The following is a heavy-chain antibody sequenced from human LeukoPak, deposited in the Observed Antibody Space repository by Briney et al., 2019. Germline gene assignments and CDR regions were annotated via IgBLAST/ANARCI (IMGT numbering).Heavy chain of an antibody. D-gene: IGHD2-2*01. V-gene: IGHV3-20*04. J-gene: IGHJ6*03. CDR2: INWNGGST. CDR1: GFTFDDYG. Sequence: GGSLRLSCAASGFTFDDYGMSWVRQAPGKGLEWVSGINWNGGSTGYADSVKGRFTISRDNAKNSLYLQMNSLRAEDTALYYCARGGRTSWPNYYYYYYMDVWGKGTTVTVSS. CDR3: ARGGRTSWPNYYYYYYMDV.